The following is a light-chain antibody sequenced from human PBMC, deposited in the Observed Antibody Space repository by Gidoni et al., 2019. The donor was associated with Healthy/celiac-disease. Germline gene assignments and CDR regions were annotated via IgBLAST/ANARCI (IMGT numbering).Light chain of an antibody. V-gene: IGKV1-39*01. CDR2: AAS. CDR3: QQSYSTPRT. CDR1: QSISSY. Sequence: DIQMTQPPSPLSASVGDRVTITCRASQSISSYLNWYQQKPGKAPKLLIYAASSLQSGVPSRFSGSGSGTDFTLTISSLQPEDFATDYCQQSYSTPRTFXGXTKVEIK. J-gene: IGKJ4*01.